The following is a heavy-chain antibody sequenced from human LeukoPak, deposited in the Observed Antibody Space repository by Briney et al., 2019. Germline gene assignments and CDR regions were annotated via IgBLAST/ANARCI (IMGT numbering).Heavy chain of an antibody. V-gene: IGHV3-23*01. CDR3: AKYTSGTSYRGLDQ. CDR2: IIGSAVNT. J-gene: IGHJ4*02. D-gene: IGHD3-10*01. CDR1: GLTVSSYG. Sequence: PGGSLRLSCGASGLTVSSYGMSWVSQTPGKGVEWVSTIIGSAVNTYYADSVKGEFTISRGDSQNTVYLQMNSLRAEDTAVYSCAKYTSGTSYRGLDQWGQGTLVTVSS.